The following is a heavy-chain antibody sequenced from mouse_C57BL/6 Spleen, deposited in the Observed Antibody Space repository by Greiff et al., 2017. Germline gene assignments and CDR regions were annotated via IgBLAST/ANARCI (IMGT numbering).Heavy chain of an antibody. CDR2: IDPANGNT. J-gene: IGHJ2*01. CDR1: GFNIKNTY. V-gene: IGHV14-3*01. CDR3: ARGSGYYGNYLDY. D-gene: IGHD2-1*01. Sequence: VHVKQSVAELVRPGASVKLSCTASGFNIKNTYMHWVKQRPEQGLEWIGRIDPANGNTKYAPKFQGKATITADTSSNTAYLQLSSLTSEDTAIYYCARGSGYYGNYLDYWGQGTTLTVSS.